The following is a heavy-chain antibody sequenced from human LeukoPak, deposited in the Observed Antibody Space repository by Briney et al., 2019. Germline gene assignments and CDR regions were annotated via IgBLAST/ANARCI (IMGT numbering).Heavy chain of an antibody. V-gene: IGHV1-2*02. CDR3: ARSSDSSGYYLGGDAFDI. CDR1: PHTFTGYY. Sequence: SPVTDSRKASPHTFTGYYTHRVRKAPGQGLTLICWINPNRGRTNYAQKLQGRVTMTRDTSISTAYMELSRLRSDDTAVYYCARSSDSSGYYLGGDAFDIWGQGTMVTVSS. J-gene: IGHJ3*02. CDR2: INPNRGRT. D-gene: IGHD3-22*01.